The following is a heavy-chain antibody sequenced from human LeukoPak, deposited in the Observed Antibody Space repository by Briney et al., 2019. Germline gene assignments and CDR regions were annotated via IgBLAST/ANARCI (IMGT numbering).Heavy chain of an antibody. V-gene: IGHV3-30-3*01. Sequence: GRSLRLSCAASGFTFSRYAMHWVRQAPGKGLEWAAVISYDGSNEYYADSVKGRFTISRDSSENTLYLQMNSLRVEDTAVYYCARVGYYSSGPFSYFDYWGQGTLVTVSS. CDR1: GFTFSRYA. D-gene: IGHD3-10*01. CDR3: ARVGYYSSGPFSYFDY. CDR2: ISYDGSNE. J-gene: IGHJ4*02.